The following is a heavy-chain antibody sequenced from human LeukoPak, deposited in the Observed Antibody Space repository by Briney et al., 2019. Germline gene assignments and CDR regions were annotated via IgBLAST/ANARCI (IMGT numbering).Heavy chain of an antibody. D-gene: IGHD3-3*01. CDR2: TNHSGST. V-gene: IGHV4-39*07. CDR3: ARVTYYDFWSPPKAFDI. CDR1: GGSISSSSYY. J-gene: IGHJ3*02. Sequence: SETLSLTCTVSGGSISSSSYYWGWIRQPPGKGLEWIGETNHSGSTNYNPSLKSRVTISVDTSKNQFSLKLSSVTAADTAVYYCARVTYYDFWSPPKAFDIWGQGTMVTVSS.